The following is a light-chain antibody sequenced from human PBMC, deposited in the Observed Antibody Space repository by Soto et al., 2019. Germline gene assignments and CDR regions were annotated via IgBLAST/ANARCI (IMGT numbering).Light chain of an antibody. Sequence: DIQMTQSPSTLSASLGDRVTITCRASRAISDWLAWYQQRPGKAPKLLIYRASRLESGVPSRFSGSGSGTEFTLTISDLQPDDFATYYCQQYNTFSFTFGQGTKLEI. V-gene: IGKV1-5*03. CDR2: RAS. CDR1: RAISDW. J-gene: IGKJ2*01. CDR3: QQYNTFSFT.